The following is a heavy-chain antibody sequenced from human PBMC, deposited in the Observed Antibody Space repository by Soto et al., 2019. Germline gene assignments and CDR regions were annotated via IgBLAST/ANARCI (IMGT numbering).Heavy chain of an antibody. Sequence: GGSLRLSCAASGFSFRTYAMGWVRQAPGKGLEWVSVMSNSGELTYYADSVKGRFTISRDNSENTLYLQMSSLRAEDTAIYYCGKDAARNNGWYYFDYWGQGTLVTVSS. V-gene: IGHV3-23*01. J-gene: IGHJ4*02. CDR1: GFSFRTYA. CDR2: MSNSGELT. CDR3: GKDAARNNGWYYFDY. D-gene: IGHD6-19*01.